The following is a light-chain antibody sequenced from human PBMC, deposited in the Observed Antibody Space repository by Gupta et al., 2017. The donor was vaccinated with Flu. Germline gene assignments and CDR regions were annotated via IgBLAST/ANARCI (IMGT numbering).Light chain of an antibody. CDR3: MQALQSRLT. CDR2: LGS. J-gene: IGKJ3*01. CDR1: QSLLHSNGYNY. V-gene: IGKV2-28*01. Sequence: DVVMTQSPLSLPVTPGEPASISCRSSQSLLHSNGYNYLDWYLQKPGQSPQLLIYLGSNRDSGVPDRFSGSGSGTDFTLKISRVEAEDVGVYYCMQALQSRLTFGPGTTVDIK.